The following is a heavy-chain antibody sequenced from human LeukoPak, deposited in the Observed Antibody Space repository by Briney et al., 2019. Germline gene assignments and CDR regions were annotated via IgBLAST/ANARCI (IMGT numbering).Heavy chain of an antibody. Sequence: PSETLSLTCAVSGVSFDDYYWSWVRQIPGKGLEWIGEINHSGYTNDSLSLKSRVTLSIDTSRKQFSLNLRSVTVADTGIYYCTRMTAGHDYWGQGTLVTVSS. CDR2: INHSGYT. J-gene: IGHJ4*02. D-gene: IGHD2-21*02. CDR3: TRMTAGHDY. CDR1: GVSFDDYY. V-gene: IGHV4-34*01.